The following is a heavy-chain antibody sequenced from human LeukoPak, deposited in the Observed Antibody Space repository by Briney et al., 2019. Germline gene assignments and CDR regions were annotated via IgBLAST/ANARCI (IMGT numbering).Heavy chain of an antibody. CDR2: ITSNGGST. Sequence: PGGSLRLSCSASGFSFRSFGMHWVRQAPGKGLECVSAITSNGGSTYYADSVKDRFTISRDNSKNTLYLQMNSLRAEDTAMYYCSEEPGGQDWYFDLWGRGALVTVSS. CDR3: SEEPGGQDWYFDL. CDR1: GFSFRSFG. J-gene: IGHJ2*01. D-gene: IGHD3-10*01. V-gene: IGHV3-64*04.